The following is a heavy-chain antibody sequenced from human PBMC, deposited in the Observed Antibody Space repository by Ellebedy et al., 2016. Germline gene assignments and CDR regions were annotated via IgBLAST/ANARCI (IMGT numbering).Heavy chain of an antibody. CDR3: ARASLVWTVAGKVGGY. V-gene: IGHV3-7*01. CDR2: IKQDGSEK. Sequence: GGSLRLXXAASGFTFSSYWMSWVRQAPGKGLEWVANIKQDGSEKYYVDSVKGRFTISRDNAKNSLYLQMNSLGAEDTAVYYCARASLVWTVAGKVGGYWGQGTLVTVSS. CDR1: GFTFSSYW. D-gene: IGHD6-19*01. J-gene: IGHJ4*02.